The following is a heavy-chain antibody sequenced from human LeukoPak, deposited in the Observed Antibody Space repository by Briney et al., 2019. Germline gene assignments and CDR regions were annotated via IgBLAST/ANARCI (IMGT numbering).Heavy chain of an antibody. Sequence: PGRSLRLSCAASGFTFSSYSMNWVRQAPGKGLEWVSSISSSSSYIYYADSVKGRFTISRDNAKNSLYLQMNSLRAEDTAVYYCARALAVAGRGSYNWFDPWGQGTLVTVSS. D-gene: IGHD6-19*01. CDR2: ISSSSSYI. J-gene: IGHJ5*02. CDR1: GFTFSSYS. V-gene: IGHV3-21*01. CDR3: ARALAVAGRGSYNWFDP.